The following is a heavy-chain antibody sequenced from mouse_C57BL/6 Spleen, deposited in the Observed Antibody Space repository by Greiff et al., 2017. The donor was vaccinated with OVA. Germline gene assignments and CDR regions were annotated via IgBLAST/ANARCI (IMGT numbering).Heavy chain of an antibody. CDR2: IWSGGST. J-gene: IGHJ3*01. CDR1: GFSLTSYG. CDR3: ARTGDDGSSRFAY. D-gene: IGHD1-1*01. Sequence: QVQLQQSGPGLVQPSQSLSITCTVSGFSLTSYGVHWVRQSPGQGLEWLGVIWSGGSTDSNAAFISRLSISKDNSKSQVFFKMNSLQADDTAIYYCARTGDDGSSRFAYWGQGTLVTVSA. V-gene: IGHV2-2*01.